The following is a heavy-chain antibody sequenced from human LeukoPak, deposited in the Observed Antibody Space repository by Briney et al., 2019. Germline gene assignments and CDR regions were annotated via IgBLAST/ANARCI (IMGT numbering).Heavy chain of an antibody. CDR1: GYTFTELS. V-gene: IGHV1-24*01. J-gene: IGHJ5*02. CDR2: FDPEDGKT. Sequence: ASVKVSCKVPGYTFTELSMHWVRQAPGKGLEWMGGFDPEDGKTIYAQKFQGRVTMTEDTSTDTAYMELSSLRSEDTAVYYCATGENWFDPWGQGTLVTVSS. CDR3: ATGENWFDP.